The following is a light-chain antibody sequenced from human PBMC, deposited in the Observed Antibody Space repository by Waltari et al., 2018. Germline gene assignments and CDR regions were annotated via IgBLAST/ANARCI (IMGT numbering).Light chain of an antibody. CDR2: DFD. J-gene: IGLJ3*02. CDR1: SHNLISNHQ. CDR3: SSYTSSSTWV. V-gene: IGLV2-14*03. Sequence: QPVLTLPAAVSVPPGPPITISCITASHNLISNHQFSWYQQHPGKAPKVMIYDFDNRPSGVSHRFSGSRSGNTASLIISGLQAEDEADYYCSSYTSSSTWVFGGGTKLTVL.